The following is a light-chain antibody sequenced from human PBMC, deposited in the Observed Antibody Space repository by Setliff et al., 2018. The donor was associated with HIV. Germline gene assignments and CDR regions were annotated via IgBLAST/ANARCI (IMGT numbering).Light chain of an antibody. V-gene: IGLV2-14*01. CDR1: SRDIGSYNY. Sequence: QSALTQPASVSGSPGQSITISCTGSSRDIGSYNYVSWYQHHPGKAPKLMIFDVSNRPSGVSNRFSGSKSGNTASLIISGLQPEDEADYYCTSYTSSSSLENVFGTGTKVTVL. J-gene: IGLJ1*01. CDR2: DVS. CDR3: TSYTSSSSLENV.